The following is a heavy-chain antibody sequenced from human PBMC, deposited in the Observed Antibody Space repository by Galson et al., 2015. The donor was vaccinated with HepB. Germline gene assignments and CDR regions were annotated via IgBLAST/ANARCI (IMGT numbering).Heavy chain of an antibody. J-gene: IGHJ6*03. CDR2: ISAYNGNT. CDR3: ARAFNYCSSTSCYPYYYYYYMDV. V-gene: IGHV1-18*01. D-gene: IGHD2-2*01. Sequence: SVKVSCKASGYTFTSYGISWVRQAPGQGLEWMGWISAYNGNTNYAQKLQGRVTMTTDTSTSTAHMELRSLRSDDTAVYYCARAFNYCSSTSCYPYYYYYYMDVWGKGTTVTVSS. CDR1: GYTFTSYG.